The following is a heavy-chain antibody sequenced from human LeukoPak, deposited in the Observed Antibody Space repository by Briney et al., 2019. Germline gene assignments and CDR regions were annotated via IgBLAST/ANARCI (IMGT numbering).Heavy chain of an antibody. V-gene: IGHV4-4*02. Sequence: SGTLSLTCAVSGGSISSSNWWSWVRQPPGKGLGWIGEIYHSGSTNYNPSLKSRVTISVDTSKNQFSLKLSSVTAADTAVYYCARRSWGSYYWGQGTLVTVSS. CDR3: ARRSWGSYY. D-gene: IGHD2-15*01. CDR1: GGSISSSNW. CDR2: IYHSGST. J-gene: IGHJ4*02.